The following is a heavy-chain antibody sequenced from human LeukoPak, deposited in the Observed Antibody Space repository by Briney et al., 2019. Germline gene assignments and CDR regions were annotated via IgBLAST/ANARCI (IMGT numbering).Heavy chain of an antibody. Sequence: GSLRLSCAASGFTFSSYAMHWVRQAPGKGLEWVAVISYDGGNKYYADSVKGRFTISRDNSKNTLYLQMNSLRAEDTAVYYCARGSSSWLDYWGQGTLVTVSS. CDR3: ARGSSSWLDY. D-gene: IGHD6-13*01. CDR2: ISYDGGNK. CDR1: GFTFSSYA. J-gene: IGHJ4*02. V-gene: IGHV3-30-3*01.